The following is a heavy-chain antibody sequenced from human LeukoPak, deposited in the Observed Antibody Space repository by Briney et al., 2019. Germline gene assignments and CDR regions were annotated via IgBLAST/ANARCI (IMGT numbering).Heavy chain of an antibody. J-gene: IGHJ6*03. Sequence: PGGSLRLSCAASGFTFSSHAMHWVRQAPGKGLEWVAVISYDGSNKYYADSVKGRFTISRDNSKNTLYLQMNSLRAEDTAVYYCARDGSDIVVVVAAPYYYYMDVWGKGTTVTVSS. CDR1: GFTFSSHA. CDR3: ARDGSDIVVVVAAPYYYYMDV. D-gene: IGHD2-15*01. V-gene: IGHV3-30*04. CDR2: ISYDGSNK.